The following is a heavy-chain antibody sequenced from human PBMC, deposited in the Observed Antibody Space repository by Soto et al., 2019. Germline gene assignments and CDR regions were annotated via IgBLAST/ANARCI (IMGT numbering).Heavy chain of an antibody. J-gene: IGHJ4*02. Sequence: GGSLRLSCAASGFTFSSYAMSWVRQAPGKGLEWVSAISGSGGSTYYADSVKGRFTISRDNSKNTLYLQMNSLRAEDTAVYYCAKEVPFYYYDSSGYSGYWGQGTLVTVSS. CDR1: GFTFSSYA. CDR3: AKEVPFYYYDSSGYSGY. D-gene: IGHD3-22*01. CDR2: ISGSGGST. V-gene: IGHV3-23*01.